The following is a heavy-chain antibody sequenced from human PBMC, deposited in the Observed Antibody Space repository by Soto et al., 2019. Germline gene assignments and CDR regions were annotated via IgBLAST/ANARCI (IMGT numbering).Heavy chain of an antibody. CDR1: GFMFSSYS. Sequence: GGSLRLSCAASGFMFSSYSMNWVRQAPGKGLEWVSSISSGSSYIYYADSVKGRFTISRDNAKNSLYMQMNSLRGDDTAVYYCARARNNYGSGSYNLDYWGQGTLVTVSS. V-gene: IGHV3-21*01. CDR3: ARARNNYGSGSYNLDY. J-gene: IGHJ4*02. CDR2: ISSGSSYI. D-gene: IGHD3-10*01.